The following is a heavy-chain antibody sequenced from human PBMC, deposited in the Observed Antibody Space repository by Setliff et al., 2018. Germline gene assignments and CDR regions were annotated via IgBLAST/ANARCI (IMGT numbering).Heavy chain of an antibody. CDR2: IYYSGTT. V-gene: IGHV4-59*11. J-gene: IGHJ4*02. D-gene: IGHD2-15*01. Sequence: PSETLSLTCTVSGGSTISHYWNWIRQTPGKGLEWIGYIYYSGTTNYNPSLKSRVTISVDTSKNHFSLRLSSVTAADTAVYYCARGRGSGGNPLWYWGQGTLVTVSS. CDR1: GGSTISHY. CDR3: ARGRGSGGNPLWY.